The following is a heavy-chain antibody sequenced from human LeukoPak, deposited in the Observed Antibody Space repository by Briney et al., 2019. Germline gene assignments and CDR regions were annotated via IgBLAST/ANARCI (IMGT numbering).Heavy chain of an antibody. V-gene: IGHV1-2*02. D-gene: IGHD3-3*01. Sequence: ASVKVSCKASGYTFTGYYMHWVRQAPGQGLEWMGWINPNSGGTNYAQKFQGRVTMTRDTSISTAYMELSRLRSDDTAVYYCARDRYDFWSGYYTGGPFDYWGQGTLVTVSS. J-gene: IGHJ4*02. CDR2: INPNSGGT. CDR1: GYTFTGYY. CDR3: ARDRYDFWSGYYTGGPFDY.